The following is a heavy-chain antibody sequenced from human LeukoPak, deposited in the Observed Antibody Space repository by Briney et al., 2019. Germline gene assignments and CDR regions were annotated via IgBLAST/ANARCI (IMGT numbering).Heavy chain of an antibody. CDR2: IYYTGST. CDR1: GGSISSYY. CDR3: ARHYPNHYGDAFDY. D-gene: IGHD4-17*01. V-gene: IGHV4-59*08. Sequence: PSETLSLTCTVSGGSISSYYWSWIRQPPGKGLEWIGYIYYTGSTTYNPSLKSRLTISVDTSKSQFSLKLNSVTAADTAVYYCARHYPNHYGDAFDYWGQGTLVTVSS. J-gene: IGHJ4*02.